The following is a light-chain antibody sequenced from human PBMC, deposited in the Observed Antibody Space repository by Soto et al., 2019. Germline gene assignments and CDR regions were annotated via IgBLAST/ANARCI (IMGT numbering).Light chain of an antibody. J-gene: IGKJ2*01. V-gene: IGKV3-20*01. CDR3: QQYGSSPPYT. CDR2: GAS. CDR1: QSVSSSY. Sequence: VLTQSPGTLYLSPGERATLSCRASQSVSSSYLAWYQQKPGQAPRLLIYGASGRATGIPDRFSGSGSGTDFTLTISRLEPEDFAVYYCQQYGSSPPYTFDQGTNLEIK.